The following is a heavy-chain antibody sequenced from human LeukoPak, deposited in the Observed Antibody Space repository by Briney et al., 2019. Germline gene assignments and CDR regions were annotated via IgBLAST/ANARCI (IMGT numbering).Heavy chain of an antibody. V-gene: IGHV3-30-3*01. Sequence: GGSLRPSPAPSGVTLTSDAMHTGPEAPGRRLWRGAVISYVGSNKYYTDSVKGRFTISRDNSKNTLYLQMNSLRAEDTAVYYCAREFGLYCSSTSCAESPNYYYYGMDVWGQGTTVTVSS. D-gene: IGHD2-2*01. CDR1: GVTLTSDA. CDR3: AREFGLYCSSTSCAESPNYYYYGMDV. J-gene: IGHJ6*02. CDR2: ISYVGSNK.